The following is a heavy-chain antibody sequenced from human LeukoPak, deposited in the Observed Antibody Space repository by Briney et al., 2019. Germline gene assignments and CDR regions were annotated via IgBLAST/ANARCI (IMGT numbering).Heavy chain of an antibody. J-gene: IGHJ4*02. CDR2: INHSGST. CDR3: ARNPPKVLGYNYGPRFDY. D-gene: IGHD5-18*01. Sequence: KPSETLSLTCAVYGGSFSGYYWSWIRQPPGKGLEWIGEINHSGSTNYNPSLKSRVTISVDTSKNQFSLKLSSVTAADTAVYYCARNPPKVLGYNYGPRFDYWGQGTLVTVSS. V-gene: IGHV4-34*01. CDR1: GGSFSGYY.